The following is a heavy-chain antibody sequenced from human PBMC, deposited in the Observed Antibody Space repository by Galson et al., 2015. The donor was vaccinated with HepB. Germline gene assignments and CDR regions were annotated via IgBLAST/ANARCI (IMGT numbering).Heavy chain of an antibody. CDR1: GYTFSQYG. J-gene: IGHJ5*02. CDR2: INPNNANT. CDR3: ARSRYATSAPDL. D-gene: IGHD2-2*01. Sequence: QSGAEVKRPGASVKVSCEASGYTFSQYGTIWVRQAPGHGPEWMGWINPNNANTDYAQNLQGRVTMTRATSTTTIYMELRSLEYDDTAVYFCARSRYATSAPDLWGQGTLVTVSS. V-gene: IGHV1-18*01.